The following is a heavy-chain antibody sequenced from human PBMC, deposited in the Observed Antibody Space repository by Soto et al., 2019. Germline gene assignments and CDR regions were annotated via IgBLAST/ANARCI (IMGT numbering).Heavy chain of an antibody. CDR2: IYWDDDK. D-gene: IGHD6-19*01. CDR1: GFSLSTSGVG. J-gene: IGHJ5*02. V-gene: IGHV2-5*02. Sequence: QITLKESGPPLVKPTQTLTLTCTFSGFSLSTSGVGVGWIRQPPGKALEWLALIYWDDDKRYSPSLKSRLTSTKDTSKNQVVLTMTNMDPVDTATYYCAHRQVRWYSSGWYLTWGQGTLVTVSS. CDR3: AHRQVRWYSSGWYLT.